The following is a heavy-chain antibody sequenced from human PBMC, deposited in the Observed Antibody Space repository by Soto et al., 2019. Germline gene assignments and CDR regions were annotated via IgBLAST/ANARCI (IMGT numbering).Heavy chain of an antibody. D-gene: IGHD3-22*01. Sequence: GESMKVSSKGSGYSFTSYGSAWVRQMPGKGLEWMGIIYPGDSDTRYSPSFQGQVTISADKSISTAYLQWSSLKASDTAIYYCARQLDSSGYYWAIWGQGTMVTVS. J-gene: IGHJ3*02. CDR3: ARQLDSSGYYWAI. V-gene: IGHV5-51*01. CDR1: GYSFTSYG. CDR2: IYPGDSDT.